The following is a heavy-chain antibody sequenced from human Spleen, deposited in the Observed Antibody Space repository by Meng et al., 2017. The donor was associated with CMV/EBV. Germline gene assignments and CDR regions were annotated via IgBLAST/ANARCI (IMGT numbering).Heavy chain of an antibody. D-gene: IGHD3-3*01. J-gene: IGHJ4*02. CDR1: GFTFDDYA. CDR2: ISWNSDMI. Sequence: LSLTCAASGFTFDDYAMHWVRQAPGKGLEWAAGISWNSDMIEYADSVKGRFTVSRDNAKNSLYLQMNSLRAEDTALYYCARWGGMFNDFWSGYLDSWGQGVLVTVSS. V-gene: IGHV3-9*01. CDR3: ARWGGMFNDFWSGYLDS.